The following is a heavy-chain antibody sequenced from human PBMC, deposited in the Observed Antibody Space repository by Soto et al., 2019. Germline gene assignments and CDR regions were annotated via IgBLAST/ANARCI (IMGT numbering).Heavy chain of an antibody. CDR1: GFTFSSYG. Sequence: GGSLRLSCAASGFTFSSYGMHWVRQAPGKGLEWVAVISYDGSNKYYADSVKGRFTISRDNSKNTLYLQMNSLRAEDTAVYYCAKDRGGSGPGGYYYYYMDVWGKGTTVTVSS. J-gene: IGHJ6*03. D-gene: IGHD6-19*01. CDR2: ISYDGSNK. V-gene: IGHV3-30*18. CDR3: AKDRGGSGPGGYYYYYMDV.